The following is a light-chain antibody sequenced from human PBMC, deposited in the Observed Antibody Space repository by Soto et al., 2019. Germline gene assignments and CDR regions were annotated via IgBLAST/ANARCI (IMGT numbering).Light chain of an antibody. CDR2: GAS. J-gene: IGKJ2*01. V-gene: IGKV3-20*01. CDR3: QQYGSSPRT. Sequence: EIVLTQSPGTLSLSPGERATLSCRASQSVYINYLAWYQQKPGQAPSLIIFGASSRASGIPDRFSGRGSGTDFTLTISRLEPEDFAVYYCQQYGSSPRTFGQGTRLEIK. CDR1: QSVYINY.